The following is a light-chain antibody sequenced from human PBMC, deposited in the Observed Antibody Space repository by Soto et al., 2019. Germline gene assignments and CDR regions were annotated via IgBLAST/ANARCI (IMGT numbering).Light chain of an antibody. V-gene: IGLV1-47*01. CDR1: RTNIGSNH. J-gene: IGLJ2*01. CDR3: AAWDDGLSVV. Sequence: QSVLTQPPSASGTPGQRVTISCSGSRTNIGSNHVYWYQQLPGTAPKLLSYRNNQRPSGVPDRFSGSKSGTSASLAISGLRSEDEADYHCAAWDDGLSVVFGGGTQLTVL. CDR2: RNN.